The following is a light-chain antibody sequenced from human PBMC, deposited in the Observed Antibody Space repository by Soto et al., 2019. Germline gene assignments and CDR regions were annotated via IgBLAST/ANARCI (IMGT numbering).Light chain of an antibody. V-gene: IGKV3-20*01. CDR2: GAF. Sequence: EIVLSQSPGTLSLSPGEGATLSCRASQSVSSNNLAWYQQKPGRAPRLLIYGAFNRASDIPHRFSGSGSGTDFTLTISRLEPEDFAVYYCQQFGSSPPYTFVHRTMLESK. CDR3: QQFGSSPPYT. CDR1: QSVSSNN. J-gene: IGKJ2*01.